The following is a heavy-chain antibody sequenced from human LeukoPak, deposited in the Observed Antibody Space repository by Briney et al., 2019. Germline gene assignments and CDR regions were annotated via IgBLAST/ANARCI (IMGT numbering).Heavy chain of an antibody. Sequence: GGYLRLSCAASGFTVSSNYMSSVRQAPGKGLEWGSVIYSCGCTYYAASVKGRFTISRDNSKNTLYLQMNSLRAEDTAVYYCARDKERAQGIWGQGTMVTVSS. V-gene: IGHV3-53*05. CDR2: IYSCGCT. D-gene: IGHD5-24*01. CDR3: ARDKERAQGI. J-gene: IGHJ3*02. CDR1: GFTVSSNY.